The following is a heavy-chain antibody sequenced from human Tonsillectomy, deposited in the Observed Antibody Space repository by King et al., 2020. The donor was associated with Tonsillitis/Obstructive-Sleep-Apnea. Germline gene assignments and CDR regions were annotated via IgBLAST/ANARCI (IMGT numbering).Heavy chain of an antibody. CDR3: ARGGSGNYWYFDL. V-gene: IGHV3-48*03. D-gene: IGHD3-10*01. CDR2: ISGRSSTI. CDR1: GFTFSSYE. Sequence: VQLVESGGGLVQPGGSLRISCAASGFTFSSYEMNWVRQAPGKGLEWVSYISGRSSTIYYADSVKGRFTISRDNAKNSLYLHMNSLRVDDTAVYYCARGGSGNYWYFDLWGRGTLVTVSS. J-gene: IGHJ2*01.